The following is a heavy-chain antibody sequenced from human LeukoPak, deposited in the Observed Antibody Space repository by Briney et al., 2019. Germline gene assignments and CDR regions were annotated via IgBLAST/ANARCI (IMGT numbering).Heavy chain of an antibody. Sequence: PSQTLSLTCGVCGGSFSGYYWSWIRQPPGKGLEWIGEVSQTGSGKTNYNPSLKGRVTISVDTSKNQFALELTSVTAADTAVYYCARGALYDILTGYQSHAFDVWGQGTMVTVSS. CDR1: GGSFSGYY. CDR2: VSQTGSGKT. D-gene: IGHD3-9*01. J-gene: IGHJ3*01. CDR3: ARGALYDILTGYQSHAFDV. V-gene: IGHV4-34*01.